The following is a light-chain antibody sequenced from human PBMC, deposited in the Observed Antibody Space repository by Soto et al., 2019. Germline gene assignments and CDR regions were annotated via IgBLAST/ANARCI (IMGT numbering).Light chain of an antibody. CDR2: EES. CDR3: QQVKSYTRT. Sequence: DIHLTQSPSSLSASVGDRVTITCRASQAITNNLAWYQQKPGNPPKLLIYEESTLHSGVTSRFSGRKVGTQFILTIDSMKPEDFATYYCQQVKSYTRTFGGGTKVEIK. J-gene: IGKJ4*01. CDR1: QAITNN. V-gene: IGKV1-9*01.